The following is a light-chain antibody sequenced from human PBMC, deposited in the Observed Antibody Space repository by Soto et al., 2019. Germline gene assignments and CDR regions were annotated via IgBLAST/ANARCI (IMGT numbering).Light chain of an antibody. J-gene: IGKJ2*01. CDR2: GAS. Sequence: EIVMTQSPATLSVSPGERATLSCRASQSVSSNLAWYQQKPGQAPRLLIYGASTRATGLPARFSGSGSGKEFTLTSSSQPYEVVADYYCQQYNNWPYTFGQGTKLEIK. V-gene: IGKV3-15*01. CDR3: QQYNNWPYT. CDR1: QSVSSN.